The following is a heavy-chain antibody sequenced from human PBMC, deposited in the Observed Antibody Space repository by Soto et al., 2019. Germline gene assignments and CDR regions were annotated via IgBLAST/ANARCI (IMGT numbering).Heavy chain of an antibody. CDR2: IYYSGST. V-gene: IGHV4-31*03. Sequence: QVQLQESGPGLVKPSQTLSLTCTVSGGSISSGGYYWSCIRQHPGQGLEWIGYIYYSGSTYYNPSLKSRVTISVDTSKNQFSLKLSSVTAADTAVYYCARGGIAAAAPPDYWGQGPRVTVS. CDR1: GGSISSGGYY. D-gene: IGHD6-13*01. J-gene: IGHJ4*02. CDR3: ARGGIAAAAPPDY.